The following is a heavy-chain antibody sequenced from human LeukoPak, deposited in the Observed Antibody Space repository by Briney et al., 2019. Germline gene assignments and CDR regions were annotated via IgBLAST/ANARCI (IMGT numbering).Heavy chain of an antibody. CDR2: IKSKSDGGTT. V-gene: IGHV3-15*01. Sequence: GGSLRLSCAASGFTFSNAWMSWVRQAPGKGLEGVGRIKSKSDGGTTDYAAPVKGKFTISREDAKNTLYLQMNSLKTEDTAVYYFTTLPRRRRISAAGIIYYWGQGTLVTVSS. D-gene: IGHD6-13*01. CDR3: TTLPRRRRISAAGIIYY. CDR1: GFTFSNAW. J-gene: IGHJ4*02.